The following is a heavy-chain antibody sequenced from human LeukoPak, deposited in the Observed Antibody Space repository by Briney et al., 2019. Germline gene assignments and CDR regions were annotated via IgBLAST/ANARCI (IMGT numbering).Heavy chain of an antibody. J-gene: IGHJ4*02. V-gene: IGHV3-48*01. CDR2: ISNSGSTT. D-gene: IGHD6-19*01. CDR1: GFTFSSYS. CDR3: ARGGTAVARGEY. Sequence: GGALRLSCAASGFTFSSYSMNWVRQAPGKGLEWVSYISNSGSTTYYADSVKGRFTISRDNAKNSLYLQMNSLRVEDTAVYYCARGGTAVARGEYWGQGTLVTVSS.